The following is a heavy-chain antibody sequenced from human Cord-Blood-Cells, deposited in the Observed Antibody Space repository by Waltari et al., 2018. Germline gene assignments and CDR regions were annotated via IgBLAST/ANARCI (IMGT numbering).Heavy chain of an antibody. CDR3: ARQSRLTGDAFDI. D-gene: IGHD7-27*01. CDR2: IYYSGST. J-gene: IGHJ3*02. CDR1: GGSISSSSYY. Sequence: QLQLQESGPGLVKPSETLSLTCPVSGGSISSSSYYWGWIPQPPGKGLEWIGRIYYSGSTYYNPSLKSRVTISVDTSKNQFSLKLSSVTAADTAVYYCARQSRLTGDAFDIWGQGTMVTVSS. V-gene: IGHV4-39*07.